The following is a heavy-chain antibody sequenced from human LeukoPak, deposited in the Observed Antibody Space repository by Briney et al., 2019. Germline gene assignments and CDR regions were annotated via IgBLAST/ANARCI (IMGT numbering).Heavy chain of an antibody. J-gene: IGHJ4*02. CDR1: GYTFTSYY. V-gene: IGHV1-46*01. CDR3: ARDLLYGDYVGAYFDY. D-gene: IGHD4-17*01. Sequence: AASVKVSCKASGYTFTSYYMHWVRQAPGQGLEWMGIINPSGGSTSYAQKFQGRVTMTRDMSTSTVYMELSSLRSEDTAVYYCARDLLYGDYVGAYFDYWGQGALVTVSS. CDR2: INPSGGST.